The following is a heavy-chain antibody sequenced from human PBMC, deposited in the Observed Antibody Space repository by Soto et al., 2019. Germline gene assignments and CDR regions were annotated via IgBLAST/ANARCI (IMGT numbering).Heavy chain of an antibody. V-gene: IGHV4-4*02. CDR2: IKHTGDA. Sequence: QVHLQESGPGLVKPSETLSLTCAVSGDSIKTETWWSWLRQLPGTGLEWIGEIKHTGDANANPARRRRLSTPVPRTKNQSFLTLRSVSAAATAVYFCARAGRLHWFASWGQGPLVTVSS. J-gene: IGHJ5*01. CDR1: GDSIKTETW. CDR3: ARAGRLHWFAS.